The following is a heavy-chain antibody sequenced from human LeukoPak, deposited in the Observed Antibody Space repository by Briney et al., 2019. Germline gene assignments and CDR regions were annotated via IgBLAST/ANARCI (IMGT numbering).Heavy chain of an antibody. J-gene: IGHJ6*03. D-gene: IGHD2-2*01. V-gene: IGHV3-30-3*01. Sequence: GRSLRLSCAASGFTFSSYPMHWVRQAPGKGLEWVAVVSDDGNKKFDADFVKGRFTISRDNSKNTLYLQMNSLRGEDTAVYYCARGQLLLEGYFYYMDVWGEGTTVAVSS. CDR2: VSDDGNKK. CDR3: ARGQLLLEGYFYYMDV. CDR1: GFTFSSYP.